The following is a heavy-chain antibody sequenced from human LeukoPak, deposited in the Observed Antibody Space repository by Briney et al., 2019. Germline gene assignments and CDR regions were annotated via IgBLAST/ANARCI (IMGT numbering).Heavy chain of an antibody. V-gene: IGHV3-11*01. D-gene: IGHD1-26*01. CDR3: AKDGRSGDYSDY. CDR2: ISSSGSTI. J-gene: IGHJ4*02. CDR1: GFTFSDYY. Sequence: GGSLRLSCAASGFTFSDYYMSWIRQAPGKGLEWVSYISSSGSTIYYADSVKGRLTISRDNSKNTLYLQMNSLRAEDTAVYYCAKDGRSGDYSDYWGQGTLVTVSS.